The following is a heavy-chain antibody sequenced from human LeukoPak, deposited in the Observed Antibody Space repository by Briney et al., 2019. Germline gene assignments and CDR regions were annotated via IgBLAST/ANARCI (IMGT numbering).Heavy chain of an antibody. CDR2: ISGSGGST. CDR1: GFTFSSYA. CDR3: AKDELTRWYYDILTGYHEHFDY. J-gene: IGHJ4*02. Sequence: GGSLRLSCAASGFTFSSYAMSWVHQAPGKGLEWVSAISGSGGSTYYADSVKGRFTISRDNSKNTLYPQMNSLRAEDTAVYYCAKDELTRWYYDILTGYHEHFDYWGQGTLVTVSS. D-gene: IGHD3-9*01. V-gene: IGHV3-23*01.